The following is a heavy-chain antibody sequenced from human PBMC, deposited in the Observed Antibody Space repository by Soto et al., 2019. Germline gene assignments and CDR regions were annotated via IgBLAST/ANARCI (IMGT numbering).Heavy chain of an antibody. CDR3: AKERLWFGELLGPFDY. J-gene: IGHJ4*02. V-gene: IGHV3-23*01. CDR1: GFTFSSYA. D-gene: IGHD3-10*01. Sequence: PGGSLRLSCAASGFTFSSYAMSWVRQAPGKGLEWVSAISGSGGSTYYADSVKGRFTISRDNSKNTLYLQMNSLRAEDTAVYYCAKERLWFGELLGPFDYWGQGTLVTVSS. CDR2: ISGSGGST.